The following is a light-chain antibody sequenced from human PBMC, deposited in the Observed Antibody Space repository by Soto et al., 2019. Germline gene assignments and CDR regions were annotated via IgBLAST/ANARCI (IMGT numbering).Light chain of an antibody. CDR1: QSVLNRY. V-gene: IGKV3-20*01. J-gene: IGKJ1*01. CDR2: DAS. CDR3: QQYGTSPRGT. Sequence: EIVLTQSPGTLSLSSGERASLSCGASQSVLNRYLAWYQQKAGQAPRLLIYDASSRAAAIPDRFSGSGSGTDFTLTITRLEPEDSAVYYCQQYGTSPRGTFGQGTKVEIK.